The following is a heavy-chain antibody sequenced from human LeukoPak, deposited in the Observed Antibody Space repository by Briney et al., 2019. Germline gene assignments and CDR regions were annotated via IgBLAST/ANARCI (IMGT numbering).Heavy chain of an antibody. D-gene: IGHD1-26*01. CDR3: ARSDGIVGEEAWFDP. V-gene: IGHV4-4*09. J-gene: IGHJ5*02. CDR2: IFSSDIT. CDR1: GGSISTFH. Sequence: SETLSLTCSVSGGSISTFHWHWIRQPPGKGLEWVGYIFSSDITNYNPSLRSRVTISVDTSKNKFSLKLRSVTAADTAVYFCARSDGIVGEEAWFDPWGQGTLVTVSS.